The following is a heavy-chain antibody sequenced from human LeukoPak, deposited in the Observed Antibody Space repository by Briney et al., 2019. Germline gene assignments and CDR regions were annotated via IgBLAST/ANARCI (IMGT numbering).Heavy chain of an antibody. D-gene: IGHD1/OR15-1a*01. Sequence: GGSLRLSCAASGFTMSSYWMSWVRQAPGKGLEWVANIKQDGSEKYYVDSVKGRFTISRDNAKNSLYLQMNSLRAEDTAVYYCAREGGSNNHYYYYYMDVWGKGTTVTVSS. CDR2: IKQDGSEK. J-gene: IGHJ6*03. CDR1: GFTMSSYW. V-gene: IGHV3-7*01. CDR3: AREGGSNNHYYYYYMDV.